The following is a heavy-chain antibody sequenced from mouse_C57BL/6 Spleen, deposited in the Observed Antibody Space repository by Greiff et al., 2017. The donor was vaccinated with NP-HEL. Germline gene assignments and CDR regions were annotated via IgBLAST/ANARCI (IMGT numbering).Heavy chain of an antibody. Sequence: VQLQQPGAELVKPGASVKLSCKASGYTFTSYWMQWVKQRPGQGLEWIGEIDPSDSYTNYNQKFKGKATLTVDTSSSTAYMQLSSLTSEDSAVYYCARNYYSNYVYAMDYWGQGTSVTVSS. CDR2: IDPSDSYT. D-gene: IGHD2-5*01. CDR3: ARNYYSNYVYAMDY. V-gene: IGHV1-50*01. J-gene: IGHJ4*01. CDR1: GYTFTSYW.